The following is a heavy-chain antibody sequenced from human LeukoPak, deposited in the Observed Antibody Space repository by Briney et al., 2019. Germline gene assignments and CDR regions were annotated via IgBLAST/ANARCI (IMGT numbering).Heavy chain of an antibody. J-gene: IGHJ5*02. CDR2: IYTSEST. Sequence: PSETLSLTXTVSGGSISCYYWHWIRQPAAKGLDWIGRIYTSESTNYIPSLKNRVTLSVDTSKNQFSLKLSSVTAADTAVYYCARDNHYYGSGSYWFDPWGQGTLVTVSS. V-gene: IGHV4-4*07. D-gene: IGHD3-10*01. CDR1: GGSISCYY. CDR3: ARDNHYYGSGSYWFDP.